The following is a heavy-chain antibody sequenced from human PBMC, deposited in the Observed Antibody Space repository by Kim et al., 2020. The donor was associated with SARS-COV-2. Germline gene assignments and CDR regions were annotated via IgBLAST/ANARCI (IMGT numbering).Heavy chain of an antibody. CDR2: IYYSGST. Sequence: SETLSLTCTVSSYSISSYYCSWIRQLPGKGLEWIGYIYYSGSTNYNPSLNSRVTISWDTSKNQFSLELTSVTDADTAVYYCARSEGRGSWHQFDYWGQGILVTVSS. CDR1: SYSISSYY. CDR3: ARSEGRGSWHQFDY. J-gene: IGHJ4*02. V-gene: IGHV4-59*01. D-gene: IGHD6-13*01.